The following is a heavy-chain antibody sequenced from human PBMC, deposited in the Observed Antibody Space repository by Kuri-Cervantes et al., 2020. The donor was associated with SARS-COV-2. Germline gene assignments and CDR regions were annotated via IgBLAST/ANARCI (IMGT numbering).Heavy chain of an antibody. D-gene: IGHD2-2*01. V-gene: IGHV3-19*01. CDR2: VSWNGSRT. CDR1: GFTFSNSD. J-gene: IGHJ5*02. CDR3: ARGEWDIVVVPAAMASFGWFDP. Sequence: GESLKISCAASGFTFSNSDMNWVRQAPGKGLEWVSGVSWNGSRTHYADSVKGRFIISGDNSRNFLHQQMNSLRPEDMAVYYCARGEWDIVVVPAAMASFGWFDPWGQGTLVTVSS.